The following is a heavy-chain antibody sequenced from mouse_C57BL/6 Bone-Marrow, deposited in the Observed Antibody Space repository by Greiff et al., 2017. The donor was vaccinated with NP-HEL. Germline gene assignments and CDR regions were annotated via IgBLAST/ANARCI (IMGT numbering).Heavy chain of an antibody. Sequence: QVQLQQSGAELVRPGTSVKVSCKASGYAFTNYLIEWVKQRPGQGLEWIGVLNPGSGGTNYNEKFKGKATLTADKSSSTAYMQLSSLTSEDSAVYVCARDYYGSTGYSYAMDYWGHGTSVTVSS. V-gene: IGHV1-54*01. CDR1: GYAFTNYL. CDR3: ARDYYGSTGYSYAMDY. CDR2: LNPGSGGT. D-gene: IGHD1-1*01. J-gene: IGHJ4*01.